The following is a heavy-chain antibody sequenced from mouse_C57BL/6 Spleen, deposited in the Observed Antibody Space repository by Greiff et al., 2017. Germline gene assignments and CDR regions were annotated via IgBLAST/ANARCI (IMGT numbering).Heavy chain of an antibody. CDR3: ARKLGRGYFDY. Sequence: VQLQQSGPELVKPGASVKISCKASGYAFSSSWMNWVKQRPGKGLEWIGRIYPGDGDTNYNGKFKGKATLTAETPSNTAYMQHSSLLTEDSAIYYCARKLGRGYFDYWGQGTTLTVSS. D-gene: IGHD4-1*01. CDR1: GYAFSSSW. CDR2: IYPGDGDT. J-gene: IGHJ2*01. V-gene: IGHV1-82*01.